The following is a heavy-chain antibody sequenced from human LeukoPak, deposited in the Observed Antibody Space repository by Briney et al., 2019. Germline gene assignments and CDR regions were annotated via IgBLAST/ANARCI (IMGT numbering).Heavy chain of an antibody. Sequence: SETLSLTCTVSGGSISSYYWHYIRQPPGKGLEWIGYIYYSGSTNYNPSLKSRVTISVDTSKNQFSLKLSSVTAADTAVYYCAGPEMATINAYWGQGTLATVSS. CDR1: GGSISSYY. V-gene: IGHV4-59*01. CDR3: AGPEMATINAY. J-gene: IGHJ4*02. D-gene: IGHD5-24*01. CDR2: IYYSGST.